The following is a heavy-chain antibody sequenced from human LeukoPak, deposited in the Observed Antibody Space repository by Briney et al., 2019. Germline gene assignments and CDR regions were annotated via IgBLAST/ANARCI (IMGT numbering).Heavy chain of an antibody. V-gene: IGHV1-18*01. CDR2: ISAYNGNT. Sequence: GASVKVSCKASGYTFTSYGISWVRQAPGQGLEWMGWISAYNGNTNYAQKLQGRVTMTTDTSTSTAYMELRSLRSDDTAVYYCAREYEGRAAAAGNFDYWGRGTLVTVSS. D-gene: IGHD6-13*01. CDR1: GYTFTSYG. CDR3: AREYEGRAAAAGNFDY. J-gene: IGHJ4*02.